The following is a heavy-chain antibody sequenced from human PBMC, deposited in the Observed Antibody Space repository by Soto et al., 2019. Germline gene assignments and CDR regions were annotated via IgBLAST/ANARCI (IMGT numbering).Heavy chain of an antibody. Sequence: QVQLQQWGAGLLKPSETLSLTCAVYGGSFSGYYWSWIRQPPGKGLEWLGEINHSGSTNYNPSLKSRVTISVDTSKNQFSLKLSSVTAADTAVYYCARELSDYGGNCRCFDYWGQGTLVTVSS. CDR3: ARELSDYGGNCRCFDY. J-gene: IGHJ4*02. V-gene: IGHV4-34*01. D-gene: IGHD4-17*01. CDR1: GGSFSGYY. CDR2: INHSGST.